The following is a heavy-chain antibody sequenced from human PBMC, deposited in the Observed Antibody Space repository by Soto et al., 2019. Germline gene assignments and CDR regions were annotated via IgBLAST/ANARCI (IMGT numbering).Heavy chain of an antibody. D-gene: IGHD3-22*01. CDR1: GFTFSSYA. CDR3: ANYPQDGSGYYYGLSFDF. J-gene: IGHJ4*02. CDR2: VSVDGINK. Sequence: PGGSLRLSCAASGFTFSSYAMHWVRQAPGKGLEWVAVVSVDGINKYYADSVKGRFTISRDNSKNSLYLQMNSLRPEDTAVYYCANYPQDGSGYYYGLSFDFWGQGPLVTASS. V-gene: IGHV3-30-3*01.